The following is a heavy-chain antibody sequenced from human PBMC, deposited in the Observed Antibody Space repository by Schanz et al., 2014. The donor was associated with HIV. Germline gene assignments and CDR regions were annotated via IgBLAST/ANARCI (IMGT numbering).Heavy chain of an antibody. Sequence: QMQLVESGGGVVRPGRSLKLSCAASGFSFDNYGMHWVRQAPGKGLEWVAVISHDGSKKYYADSVRGRITISRDNSRNALYLHMNSLRADDTAIYYCVKAYSSGFSGAGSWGQGALVTVSS. CDR1: GFSFDNYG. CDR3: VKAYSSGFSGAGS. CDR2: ISHDGSKK. V-gene: IGHV3-30*18. D-gene: IGHD5-18*01. J-gene: IGHJ5*02.